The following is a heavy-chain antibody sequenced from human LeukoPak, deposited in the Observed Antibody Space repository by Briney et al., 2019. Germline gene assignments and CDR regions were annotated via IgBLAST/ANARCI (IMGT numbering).Heavy chain of an antibody. J-gene: IGHJ4*02. CDR2: INWNGGST. D-gene: IGHD5-12*01. V-gene: IGHV3-20*04. Sequence: GGSLRLSCAASGFTFDDFAMSWVRQAPGKGLEWVSGINWNGGSTGYADSVKGRFTISRDNAKNSLYLQMNSLRAEDTALYYCARGPSGYHNTGGQGTLVTVSS. CDR3: ARGPSGYHNT. CDR1: GFTFDDFA.